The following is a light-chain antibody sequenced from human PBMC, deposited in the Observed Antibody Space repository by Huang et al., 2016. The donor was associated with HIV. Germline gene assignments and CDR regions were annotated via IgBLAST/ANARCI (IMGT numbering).Light chain of an antibody. CDR1: QSVSTN. CDR2: GAF. Sequence: EIVMTQSPATLSVSPGERATLSCRASQSVSTNLAWYQQKPGQAPRLLIYGAFTRAPGIPARFSGSGSETEFTLTINSLQSEDSAVYYCQQCNNWPPRITFGQGTRLEIK. CDR3: QQCNNWPPRIT. V-gene: IGKV3-15*01. J-gene: IGKJ5*01.